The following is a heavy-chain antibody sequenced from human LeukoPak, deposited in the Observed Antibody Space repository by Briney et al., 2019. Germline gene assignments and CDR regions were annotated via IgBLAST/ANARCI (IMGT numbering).Heavy chain of an antibody. Sequence: SETLSLTCTVSGGFISSFYWSWIRQPPGKGLEWIGYIYYSGSTNYNPSLKSRVTMSLDTSKNQFSLQLSSVTAADTAVYYCARQVNAFDIWGQGTTVTVSS. D-gene: IGHD3-22*01. CDR3: ARQVNAFDI. CDR2: IYYSGST. V-gene: IGHV4-59*08. CDR1: GGFISSFY. J-gene: IGHJ3*02.